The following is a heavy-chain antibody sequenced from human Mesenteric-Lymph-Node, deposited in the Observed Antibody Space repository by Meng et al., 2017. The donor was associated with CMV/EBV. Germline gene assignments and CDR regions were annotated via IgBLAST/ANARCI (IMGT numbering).Heavy chain of an antibody. CDR1: GGSVSGNY. J-gene: IGHJ2*01. Sequence: IYGGSVSGNYWSWTRKPPGKGLEWIGEINHSGSTNYNPSLTSRVTISVDTSKNQFSLKLSSVTTADTAVYYCARALATITTWYFDLWGRGTLVTVSS. CDR2: INHSGST. D-gene: IGHD5-12*01. V-gene: IGHV4-34*01. CDR3: ARALATITTWYFDL.